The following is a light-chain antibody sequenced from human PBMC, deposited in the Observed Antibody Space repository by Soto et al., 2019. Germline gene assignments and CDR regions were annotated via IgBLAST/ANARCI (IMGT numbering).Light chain of an antibody. CDR2: DNN. J-gene: IGLJ2*01. CDR1: SSNIGNNY. V-gene: IGLV1-51*01. CDR3: GTWDSSLSAGV. Sequence: QSVLTQPPSVSAAPGQKVTISCSGSSSNIGNNYVSRYQQLPGTAPKLLIYDNNQRPSGIPDRFSGSKSGTSATLGITGLQTGDEADYYCGTWDSSLSAGVFGGGTKVTVL.